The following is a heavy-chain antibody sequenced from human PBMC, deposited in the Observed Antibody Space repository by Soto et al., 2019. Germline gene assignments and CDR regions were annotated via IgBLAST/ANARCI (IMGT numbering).Heavy chain of an antibody. D-gene: IGHD4-17*01. Sequence: QVQLVESGGGVVQPGRSLRLSCAASGFTFSSYGMHWVRQAPGKGLEWVAVIWYDGSNKYYADSVKGRFTISRDNSKNTLYLQMNSLRAEDTAVYYCARGGAYGDYVLGWFDPWGQGTLVTVSS. J-gene: IGHJ5*02. V-gene: IGHV3-33*01. CDR2: IWYDGSNK. CDR1: GFTFSSYG. CDR3: ARGGAYGDYVLGWFDP.